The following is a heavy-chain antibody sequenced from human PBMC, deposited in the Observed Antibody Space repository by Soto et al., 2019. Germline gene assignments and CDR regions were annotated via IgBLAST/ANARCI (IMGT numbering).Heavy chain of an antibody. CDR2: IWYDVSNK. J-gene: IGHJ1*01. CDR1: GFTLSSYG. CDR3: ARDRGSSGYIYPAEYFQH. D-gene: IGHD3-22*01. V-gene: IGHV3-33*01. Sequence: GGSQILSYAASGFTLSSYGMHWVRQAPGKALEWVAVIWYDVSNKYYADSVKGRFTISRDNSKNTLYLQMNSLRAEDTAVYYCARDRGSSGYIYPAEYFQHWGQGTLVTVSS.